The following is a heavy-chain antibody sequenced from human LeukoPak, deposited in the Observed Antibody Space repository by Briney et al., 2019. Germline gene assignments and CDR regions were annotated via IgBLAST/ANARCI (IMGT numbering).Heavy chain of an antibody. V-gene: IGHV4-34*01. CDR1: GGSFSGYY. Sequence: SETLSLTCAVSGGSFSGYYRSWIRQPPGKGLEWIGEINHSGSTNYNPSLKSRLTISVDTSKNQLSLKLRSVTAADTAVYYCARDFRGGYDFWSGYYTPYYFDYWGQGTLVTVSP. J-gene: IGHJ4*02. D-gene: IGHD3-3*01. CDR2: INHSGST. CDR3: ARDFRGGYDFWSGYYTPYYFDY.